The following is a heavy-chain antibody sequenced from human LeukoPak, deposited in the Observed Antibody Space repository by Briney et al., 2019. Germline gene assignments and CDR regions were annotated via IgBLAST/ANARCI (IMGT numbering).Heavy chain of an antibody. CDR2: IPGSGDST. V-gene: IGHV3-23*01. Sequence: GSLRLSCAASGLTFSSYAMSWVRQAPGKGLEWVSAIPGSGDSTHYADSVKGRFTISRDNSKNTLYLQMNSLRAEDTAVYHCAKDGPDWGSYFDSWGQGTLVTVSS. D-gene: IGHD3-16*01. J-gene: IGHJ4*02. CDR3: AKDGPDWGSYFDS. CDR1: GLTFSSYA.